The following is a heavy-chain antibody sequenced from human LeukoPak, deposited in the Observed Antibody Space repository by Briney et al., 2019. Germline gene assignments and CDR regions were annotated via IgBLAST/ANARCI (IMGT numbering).Heavy chain of an antibody. CDR1: GGTFSSYA. J-gene: IGHJ4*02. CDR2: IIPIFGTA. D-gene: IGHD3-10*01. V-gene: IGHV1-69*01. CDR3: ARDGYGSGTYFDY. Sequence: SVKVSCTASGGTFSSYAISWERQAPGQGLEWMGGIIPIFGTANYAQKFQGRVTITADESTSTAYMELSSLRSEDTAVYYCARDGYGSGTYFDYWGQGTLVTVSS.